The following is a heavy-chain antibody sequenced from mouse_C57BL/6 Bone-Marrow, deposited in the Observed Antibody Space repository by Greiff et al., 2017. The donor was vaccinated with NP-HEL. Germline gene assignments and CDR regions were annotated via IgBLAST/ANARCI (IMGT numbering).Heavy chain of an antibody. V-gene: IGHV1-50*01. D-gene: IGHD2-5*01. Sequence: QVQLQQPGAELVKPGASVKLSCKASGYTFTSYWMQWVKQRPGQGLEWIGEIDPSDSYTNYNQKFKGKATLTVDTSSSTAYMQLSSLTSEDSAVYYCAVAYYSNRNPYWGQGTLVTVSA. CDR3: AVAYYSNRNPY. CDR2: IDPSDSYT. CDR1: GYTFTSYW. J-gene: IGHJ3*01.